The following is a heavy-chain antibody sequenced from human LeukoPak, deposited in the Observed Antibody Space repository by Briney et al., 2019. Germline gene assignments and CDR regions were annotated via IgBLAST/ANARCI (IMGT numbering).Heavy chain of an antibody. CDR3: AQVNVGDGF. Sequence: GGSLRLSCAASGFTFGSYWMHWVRQAPGKRLVWVSRINPDGSHTDYADSVKGRFTISRDNAKNTLRLQMNSLRAEETAVYYCAQVNVGDGFWGQGALVTVSS. CDR2: INPDGSHT. D-gene: IGHD1-26*01. J-gene: IGHJ4*02. CDR1: GFTFGSYW. V-gene: IGHV3-74*01.